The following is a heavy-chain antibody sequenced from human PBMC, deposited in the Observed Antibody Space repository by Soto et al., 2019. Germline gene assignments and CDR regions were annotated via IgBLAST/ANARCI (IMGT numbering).Heavy chain of an antibody. Sequence: QVQLVQSGAEVKKPGSSVKVSCKASGGTFSSYTISWVRQAPGQGLEWMGRIIPILGIANYAQKFQGRVTITADKXRSXAXMELSSLRSEDTAVYYCARETYYYDSSGYYCWYFDLWGRGTLVTVSS. CDR1: GGTFSSYT. J-gene: IGHJ2*01. CDR2: IIPILGIA. D-gene: IGHD3-22*01. V-gene: IGHV1-69*02. CDR3: ARETYYYDSSGYYCWYFDL.